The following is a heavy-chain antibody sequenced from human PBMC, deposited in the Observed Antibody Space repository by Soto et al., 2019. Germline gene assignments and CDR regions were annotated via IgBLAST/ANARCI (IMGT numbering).Heavy chain of an antibody. J-gene: IGHJ5*01. Sequence: GGSLRLSCAASGFIFSGYAMDWVRQAPGKGLEWVAVMSHDGNKKYDAESVKGRFTISRDNSKNTLYLQMNSLRAEDTALYYCARGGDYYDSSAYLFDSWGQGTLVTVSS. CDR1: GFIFSGYA. V-gene: IGHV3-30-3*01. CDR3: ARGGDYYDSSAYLFDS. D-gene: IGHD3-22*01. CDR2: MSHDGNKK.